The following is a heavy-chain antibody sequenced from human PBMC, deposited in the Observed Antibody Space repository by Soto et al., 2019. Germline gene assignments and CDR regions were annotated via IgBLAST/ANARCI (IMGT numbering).Heavy chain of an antibody. V-gene: IGHV4-30-4*01. J-gene: IGHJ3*02. D-gene: IGHD3-22*01. CDR3: ARAVIANYYDSSGYFKAQDSLDI. CDR2: IYYSGST. CDR1: GGSISSGDYY. Sequence: SETLSLTCTVSGGSISSGDYYWSWIRQPPGKGLEWIGYIYYSGSTYYNPSLKSRVTISVDTSKNQFSLKLSSVTAADTAVYYCARAVIANYYDSSGYFKAQDSLDIWGQGTMVTVSS.